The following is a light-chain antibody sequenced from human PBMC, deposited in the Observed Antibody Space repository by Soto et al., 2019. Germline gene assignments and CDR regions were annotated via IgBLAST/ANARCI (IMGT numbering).Light chain of an antibody. CDR3: QQYGSSRT. J-gene: IGKJ1*01. V-gene: IGKV3-20*01. Sequence: EIVLTQSPGTLSLSPGERATLSCRASQSVSSSYLAWYQQKPGQAPRLLNYGASSRATGIPDRFSGSGSGTDFPLTISRLEPEDFAVYYCQQYGSSRTFGQGTKVEIK. CDR1: QSVSSSY. CDR2: GAS.